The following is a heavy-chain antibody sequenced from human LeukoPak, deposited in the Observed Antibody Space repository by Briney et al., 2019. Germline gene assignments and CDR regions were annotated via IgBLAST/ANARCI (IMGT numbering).Heavy chain of an antibody. Sequence: GGSLRLSCAASGFSFSSYSMNWVRKAPGKGLEWVSYISGSSSRIYYADSVKGRFTISRDNAKTSLYLQMNSLRAEDTAVYYCARAPPDYGGYTNDYWGQGTLVTVSS. CDR3: ARAPPDYGGYTNDY. J-gene: IGHJ4*02. D-gene: IGHD4-23*01. CDR1: GFSFSSYS. V-gene: IGHV3-48*01. CDR2: ISGSSSRI.